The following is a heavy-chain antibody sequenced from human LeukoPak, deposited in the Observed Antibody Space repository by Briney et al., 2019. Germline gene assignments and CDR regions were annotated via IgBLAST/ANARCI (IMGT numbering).Heavy chain of an antibody. CDR3: ARAPSEIGGYYPEYFRH. J-gene: IGHJ1*01. D-gene: IGHD3-22*01. V-gene: IGHV3-74*01. CDR2: IKSDGST. Sequence: GGSLRLSCAASGFTFSSYWMHWVRQAPGKGLVWVSRIKSDGSTNYADSVKGRFTISRDNAKNTVSLQMNSLRAEDTGEYYCARAPSEIGGYYPEYFRHWGQGTLVTVSS. CDR1: GFTFSSYW.